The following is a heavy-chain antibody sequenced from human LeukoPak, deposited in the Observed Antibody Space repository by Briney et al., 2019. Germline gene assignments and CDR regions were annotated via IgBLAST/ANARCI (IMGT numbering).Heavy chain of an antibody. Sequence: GASVTVSFKASGYTFTSYGISWVRQAPGQGLEWMGWISAYNGNTNYAQKLQGRVTMTTDTSTSTAYMELRSLRSDDTAVYYCARVPYYYDSSGYYYVPFDYWGQGTLVTVSS. CDR2: ISAYNGNT. J-gene: IGHJ4*02. D-gene: IGHD3-22*01. CDR3: ARVPYYYDSSGYYYVPFDY. V-gene: IGHV1-18*01. CDR1: GYTFTSYG.